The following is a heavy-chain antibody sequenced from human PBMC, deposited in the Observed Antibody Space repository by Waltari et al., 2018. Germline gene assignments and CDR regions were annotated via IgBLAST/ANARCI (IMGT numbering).Heavy chain of an antibody. CDR3: ARGGAARGWFDP. J-gene: IGHJ5*02. Sequence: QVQLQESGPGLVKPSETLSLTCTVSGGSISSYYWSWIRQPPGKGLEWIGYIDYGGSTNYNPSLKSRGTRAGDTAKNQFSLKLSSVTAAYTAAYDGARGGAARGWFDPWGQGTLVTVSS. CDR1: GGSISSYY. V-gene: IGHV4-59*01. D-gene: IGHD6-6*01. CDR2: IDYGGST.